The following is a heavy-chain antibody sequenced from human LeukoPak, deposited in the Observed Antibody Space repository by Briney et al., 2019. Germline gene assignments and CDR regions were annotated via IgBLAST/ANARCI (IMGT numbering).Heavy chain of an antibody. Sequence: PSETLSLTCAVYGGSFSGYYWSWIRQPPRKGLEWIGEINHSGSTNYNPSLKSRVTISVDTSKNQFSLKLSSVTAADTAVYYCARGPLNYDILTGYYSPLPYGMDVWGQGTTVTVSS. J-gene: IGHJ6*02. CDR2: INHSGST. CDR3: ARGPLNYDILTGYYSPLPYGMDV. CDR1: GGSFSGYY. V-gene: IGHV4-34*01. D-gene: IGHD3-9*01.